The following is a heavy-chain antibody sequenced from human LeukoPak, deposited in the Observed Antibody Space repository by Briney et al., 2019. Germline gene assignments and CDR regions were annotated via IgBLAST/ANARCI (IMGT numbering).Heavy chain of an antibody. CDR1: GGSFSGYY. D-gene: IGHD3-10*01. CDR2: INRSGST. J-gene: IGHJ4*02. CDR3: ARMWYYYGSGSYYPFDY. Sequence: SETLSLTCAVYGGSFSGYYWSWIRQPPGKGLEWIGEINRSGSTNYNPSLKSRVTISVDTSKNQFSLKLSSVTAADTAVYYCARMWYYYGSGSYYPFDYWGQGTLVTVSS. V-gene: IGHV4-34*01.